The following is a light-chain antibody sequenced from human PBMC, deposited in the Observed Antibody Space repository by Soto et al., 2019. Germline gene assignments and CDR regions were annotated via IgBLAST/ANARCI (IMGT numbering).Light chain of an antibody. V-gene: IGKV3-20*01. J-gene: IGKJ2*01. Sequence: EIVLTQSPGTLYLSPGERATLSCRASQRISSRYLAWYQQKTGQAPRLLISGASTRTTGIPDRFSGSGSGTDFTLTISRLEPEDFAVNFCQRYGSSPPFTFGQGTKVEI. CDR3: QRYGSSPPFT. CDR1: QRISSRY. CDR2: GAS.